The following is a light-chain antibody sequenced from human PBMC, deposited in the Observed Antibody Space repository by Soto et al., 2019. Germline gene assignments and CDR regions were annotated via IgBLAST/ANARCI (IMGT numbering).Light chain of an antibody. J-gene: IGLJ3*02. V-gene: IGLV1-40*01. CDR3: QSYDISLSGRV. CDR2: GNS. CDR1: NSNIGAGYD. Sequence: QAVVTQPPSVSGAPGQRVTISCTGYNSNIGAGYDVHWYQQLPGTAPKLLIYGNSNRPSGVPDRFSASKSGTSASLAITGLQAEDEADYYCQSYDISLSGRVFGGGTKLTVL.